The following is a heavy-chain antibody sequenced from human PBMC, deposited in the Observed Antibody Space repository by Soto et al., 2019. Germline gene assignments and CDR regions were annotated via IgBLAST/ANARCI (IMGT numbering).Heavy chain of an antibody. J-gene: IGHJ4*02. CDR1: GFTFDSYS. D-gene: IGHD2-21*01. CDR3: AKSRGDSWNTYFFAY. CDR2: ISGTGQTT. V-gene: IGHV3-23*01. Sequence: EVQLLESGGGSVQPGGSLMLSCAASGFTFDSYSLSWVRQAPGKGLEWVSGISGTGQTTHYGDSVKGRFIISRDNFRNRLYLQMNSLRAEDTAVYFCAKSRGDSWNTYFFAYWGRGALVTVSS.